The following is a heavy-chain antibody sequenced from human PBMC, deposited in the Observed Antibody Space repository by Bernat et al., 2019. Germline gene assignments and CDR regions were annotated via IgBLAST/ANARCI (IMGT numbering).Heavy chain of an antibody. CDR1: GFGFNNAW. CDR2: IKSKTDGGTK. D-gene: IGHD2-15*01. CDR3: TTDPYHLRIWY. V-gene: IGHV3-15*07. Sequence: EVHLVESGGGLVKPGGSLRLSCAASGFGFNNAWMNWVRQAPGKGLGWVGRIKSKTDGGTKDYAAPVKGRFTISRDDSKNTLYLQMNSLKTEDTAVYYCTTDPYHLRIWYWGQGTLVTVSS. J-gene: IGHJ4*02.